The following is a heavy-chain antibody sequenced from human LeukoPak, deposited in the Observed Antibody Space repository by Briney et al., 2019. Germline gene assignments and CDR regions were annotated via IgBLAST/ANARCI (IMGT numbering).Heavy chain of an antibody. CDR3: ARGPGGSGSYYDY. CDR1: GFTFSSYS. CDR2: ISSNSRYI. V-gene: IGHV3-21*01. J-gene: IGHJ4*02. D-gene: IGHD3-10*01. Sequence: GGSLRLSCAASGFTFSSYSMNWVRQAPAKGLEWVSYISSNSRYIYYADSVKGRFTISRDNAKNSLYLQMNSLRTEDAAVYYCARGPGGSGSYYDYWGQGTLVTVSS.